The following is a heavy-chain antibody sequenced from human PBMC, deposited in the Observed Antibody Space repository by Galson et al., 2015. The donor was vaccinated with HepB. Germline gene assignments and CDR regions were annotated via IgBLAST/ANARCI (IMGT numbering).Heavy chain of an antibody. Sequence: SLRLSCAASGFTFSSYSMNWVRQAPGKGLEWVSSISSSSSYIYYADSVKGRFTISRDNAKNSLYLQMNSLRAEDTAVYYCARLGPSGSSDAFDIWGQGTMVTVSS. V-gene: IGHV3-21*01. CDR3: ARLGPSGSSDAFDI. CDR1: GFTFSSYS. CDR2: ISSSSSYI. D-gene: IGHD1-26*01. J-gene: IGHJ3*02.